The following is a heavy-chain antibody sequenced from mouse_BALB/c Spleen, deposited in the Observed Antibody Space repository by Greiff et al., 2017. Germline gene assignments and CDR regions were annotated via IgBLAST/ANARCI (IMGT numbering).Heavy chain of an antibody. D-gene: IGHD1-1*01. CDR1: GFNIKDTY. J-gene: IGHJ1*01. V-gene: IGHV14-3*02. CDR3: ARGYGSSYWYFDV. Sequence: VQLQQSGAELVKPGASVKLSCTASGFNIKDTYMHWVKQRPEQGLEWIGRIDPANGNTKYDPKFQGKATITADTSSNTAYLQLSSLTSEDTAVYYCARGYGSSYWYFDVWGAGTTVTVSS. CDR2: IDPANGNT.